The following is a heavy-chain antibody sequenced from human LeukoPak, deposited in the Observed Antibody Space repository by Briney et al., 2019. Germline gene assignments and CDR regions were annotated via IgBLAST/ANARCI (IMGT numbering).Heavy chain of an antibody. CDR3: ARVRGSGSTKFDY. CDR1: GGSISSYY. Sequence: SETLSLTCTVSGGSISSYYWSWIRQPPGKGLEWIGYIYYSGSTNYNPSLKSRVTISVDTSKNQFSLKLSSVTAADTAVYYCARVRGSGSTKFDYWGQGTLVTVSS. J-gene: IGHJ4*02. D-gene: IGHD3-10*01. V-gene: IGHV4-59*01. CDR2: IYYSGST.